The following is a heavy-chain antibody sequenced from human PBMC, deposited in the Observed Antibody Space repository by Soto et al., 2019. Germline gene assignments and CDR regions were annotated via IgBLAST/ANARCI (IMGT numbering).Heavy chain of an antibody. V-gene: IGHV4-59*01. J-gene: IGHJ5*02. CDR3: ARVRSGYCSSTSCPEAWFDP. Sequence: SETLSLTCTVSGGSISSYYWSWIRQPPGKGLEWIGYIYYSGSTNYNPSLKSRVTVSVDTSKNQFSLKPSSVTAADTAVYYCARVRSGYCSSTSCPEAWFDPWGQGTLVTVSS. CDR2: IYYSGST. CDR1: GGSISSYY. D-gene: IGHD2-2*03.